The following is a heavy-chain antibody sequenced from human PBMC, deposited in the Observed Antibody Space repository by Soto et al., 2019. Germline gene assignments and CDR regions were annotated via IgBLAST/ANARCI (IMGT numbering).Heavy chain of an antibody. CDR1: GFTFSSYG. J-gene: IGHJ4*02. CDR2: ISYDGSNK. V-gene: IGHV3-30*18. Sequence: QVQLVESGGGVVQPGRSLRLSCAASGFTFSSYGMHWVRQAPGKGLEWVAVISYDGSNKYYADFVKGRFTISRDNSKNTLYLPMTSLGAEGTAVYYCAKVVEEPQDLGYWGQGTLVTVSS. CDR3: AKVVEEPQDLGY. D-gene: IGHD1-26*01.